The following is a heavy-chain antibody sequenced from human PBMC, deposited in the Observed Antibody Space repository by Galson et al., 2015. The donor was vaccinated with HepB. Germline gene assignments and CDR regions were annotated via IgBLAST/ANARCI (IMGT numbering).Heavy chain of an antibody. Sequence: SLRLSCATSGFTFSNYWMSWVRQAPGKGLEWVANIKEDGSEIHYVDSVKGRFTISRDNAKNLLYLHMSSLRAEDTAIYYCVRNLKYENSHYRPFEYWGQGTLVAVSS. CDR3: VRNLKYENSHYRPFEY. D-gene: IGHD3-22*01. CDR1: GFTFSNYW. CDR2: IKEDGSEI. J-gene: IGHJ4*02. V-gene: IGHV3-7*01.